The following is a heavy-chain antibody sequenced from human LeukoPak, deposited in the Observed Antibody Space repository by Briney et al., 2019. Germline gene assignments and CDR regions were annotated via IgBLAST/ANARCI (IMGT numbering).Heavy chain of an antibody. Sequence: ASVKVSCKASGRSFSTYAISWVRQAPGQGLEWMGGIIPSFGTTIYAQKFQGRVNITTDEVTTTAYTAYMELSSLRSEDTAVYYCSNNALGHYALDYWGQGTLVIVSS. CDR3: SNNALGHYALDY. CDR1: GRSFSTYA. CDR2: IIPSFGTT. V-gene: IGHV1-69*05. D-gene: IGHD4-17*01. J-gene: IGHJ4*02.